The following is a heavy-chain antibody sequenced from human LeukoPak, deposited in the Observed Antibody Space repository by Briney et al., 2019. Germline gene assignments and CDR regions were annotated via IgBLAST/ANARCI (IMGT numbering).Heavy chain of an antibody. J-gene: IGHJ4*02. D-gene: IGHD6-19*01. Sequence: GGSLRLSCAAFGFTVSSNYMSWVRQAPGKGLEWVSSISSSSSYIYYADSVKGRFTISRDNAKNSLYLQMNSLRAEDTAVYYCARGGQWLVLWGQGTLVTVSS. V-gene: IGHV3-21*01. CDR3: ARGGQWLVL. CDR2: ISSSSSYI. CDR1: GFTVSSNY.